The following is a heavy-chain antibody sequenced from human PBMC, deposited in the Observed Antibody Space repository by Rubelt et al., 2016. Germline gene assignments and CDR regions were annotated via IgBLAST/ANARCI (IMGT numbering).Heavy chain of an antibody. CDR3: AKDRGEGVGAIDWFDP. V-gene: IGHV3-23*01. CDR1: GFTFSTYA. CDR2: ISGSGGSI. J-gene: IGHJ5*02. Sequence: SLRLSCAASGFTFSTYAMGWVRQAPGKGLAWVSAISGSGGSIYYADSVKGRFTISRDNSKNTLFLQMNSLRVEDMAVYYCAKDRGEGVGAIDWFDPWGQGTLVTVSS. D-gene: IGHD3-16*01.